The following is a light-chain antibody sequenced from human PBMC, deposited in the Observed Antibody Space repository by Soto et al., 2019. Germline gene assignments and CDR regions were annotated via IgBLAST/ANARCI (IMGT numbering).Light chain of an antibody. CDR1: QSIGDW. J-gene: IGKJ1*01. V-gene: IGKV1-5*01. CDR3: QQYSRSSWT. CDR2: DAS. Sequence: DIQMTQSPSTLSASVGDRVTITCRASQSIGDWLAWYQQKPGKAPYLLIYDASILQNGVPSRFSGSGSKTEFTLTITSLQPDDLATHYCQQYSRSSWTFGQGTKLDIK.